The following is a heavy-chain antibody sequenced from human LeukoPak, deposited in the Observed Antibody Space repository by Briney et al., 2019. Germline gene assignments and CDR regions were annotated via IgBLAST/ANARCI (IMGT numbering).Heavy chain of an antibody. CDR2: FHPNGGGT. CDR1: GYTFTGYY. Sequence: ASVKVSCKASGYTFTGYYIHWVRQAPGQGLEWMGWFHPNGGGTNYTQKFQGRVTLTRDTSISTAYMELSRLTSDDTAMCHCARGGMSGTSIGLARFDYWGQGTLVTVSS. J-gene: IGHJ4*02. V-gene: IGHV1-2*02. CDR3: ARGGMSGTSIGLARFDY. D-gene: IGHD1-7*01.